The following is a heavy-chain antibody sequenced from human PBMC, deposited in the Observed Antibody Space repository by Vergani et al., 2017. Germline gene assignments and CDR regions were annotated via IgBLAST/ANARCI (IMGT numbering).Heavy chain of an antibody. CDR3: ARPTWGDIVVVPAAKRGAFDI. CDR2: IIPIFGTA. D-gene: IGHD2-2*01. V-gene: IGHV1-69*01. J-gene: IGHJ3*02. CDR1: GGTFSSYA. Sequence: QVQLVQSGAEVKKPGSSVKVSCKASGGTFSSYAISWVRQAPGQGLEWMGGIIPIFGTANYAQKFQGRVTITADESTSTAYMELSSLRSEDTAVYYCARPTWGDIVVVPAAKRGAFDIWGQGTMVTVSS.